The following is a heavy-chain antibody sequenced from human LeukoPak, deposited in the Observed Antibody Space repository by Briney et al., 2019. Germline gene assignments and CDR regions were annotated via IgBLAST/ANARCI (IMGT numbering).Heavy chain of an antibody. CDR3: ARDRPSRPDYYDSSGYSVWGY. Sequence: ASVKVSCKASGYTFTGYYMHWVRQAPGQGLEWMGWINPNSGGTNYAQKFQGRVTMTRDTSISTAYMELSRLRSDDTAVYYRARDRPSRPDYYDSSGYSVWGYWGQGTLVTVSS. J-gene: IGHJ4*02. D-gene: IGHD3-22*01. CDR1: GYTFTGYY. CDR2: INPNSGGT. V-gene: IGHV1-2*02.